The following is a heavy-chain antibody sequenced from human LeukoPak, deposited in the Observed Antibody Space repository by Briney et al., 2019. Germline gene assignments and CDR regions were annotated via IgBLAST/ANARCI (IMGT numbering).Heavy chain of an antibody. Sequence: ASVKVSCKASGYTFTGYYMHWVRQAPGQGLEWMGWINPNSGGTNYAQKFQGRVTMTRDTSISTAYMELSRLRSDDTAVYYCASSFLPLYYYDSSGYYRAPLDYWGQGTLVTVSS. J-gene: IGHJ4*02. D-gene: IGHD3-22*01. CDR2: INPNSGGT. CDR1: GYTFTGYY. CDR3: ASSFLPLYYYDSSGYYRAPLDY. V-gene: IGHV1-2*02.